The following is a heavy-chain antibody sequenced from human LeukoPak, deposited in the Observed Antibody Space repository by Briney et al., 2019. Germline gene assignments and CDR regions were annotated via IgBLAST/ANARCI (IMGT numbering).Heavy chain of an antibody. CDR2: ISPNSGGT. V-gene: IGHV1-2*02. D-gene: IGHD3-10*01. Sequence: ASVKVSCKASGYTFTGYYIHWVRQAPGQGLEWMGLISPNSGGTNYAQKFQGRVTMTRDTSISTAYMELSSLRSDDTAVYYCARDLEGYHYGSGNYPQWGQGTLVTVSS. CDR3: ARDLEGYHYGSGNYPQ. CDR1: GYTFTGYY. J-gene: IGHJ4*02.